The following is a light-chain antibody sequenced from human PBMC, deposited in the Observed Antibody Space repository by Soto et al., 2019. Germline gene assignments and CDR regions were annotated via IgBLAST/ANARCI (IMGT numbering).Light chain of an antibody. CDR2: DVS. CDR1: SSDVGGYNY. J-gene: IGLJ1*01. Sequence: QSVLTQPASVSGSPGQSITISCTGTSSDVGGYNYVSWYQQHPGRAPKLMIYDVSNRPSGISNRFSGSKSGNTASLTISGLQAEDEADYYCSSYTSSSTLRGVFGNGTKVTVL. V-gene: IGLV2-14*01. CDR3: SSYTSSSTLRGV.